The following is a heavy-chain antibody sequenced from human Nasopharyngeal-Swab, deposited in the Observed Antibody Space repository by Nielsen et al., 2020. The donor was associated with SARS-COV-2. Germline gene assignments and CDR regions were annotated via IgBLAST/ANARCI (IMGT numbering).Heavy chain of an antibody. Sequence: WVRQAPGPGLEWMGRINPNSGGSNYAQRFQVRVTMTWDTSISTAYMELSRMRSDDTAVYYCASNASSGYGNWGQGTLVTVSS. V-gene: IGHV1-2*06. J-gene: IGHJ4*02. CDR2: INPNSGGS. CDR3: ASNASSGYGN. D-gene: IGHD3-22*01.